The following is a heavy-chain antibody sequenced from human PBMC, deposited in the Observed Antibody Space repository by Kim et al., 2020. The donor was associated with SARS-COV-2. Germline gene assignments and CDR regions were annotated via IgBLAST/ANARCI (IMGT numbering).Heavy chain of an antibody. V-gene: IGHV1-8*01. CDR3: ARDLWLRFGPPGY. CDR1: GYTFTSYD. D-gene: IGHD5-12*01. CDR2: MNPNSGNT. J-gene: IGHJ4*02. Sequence: ASVKVSCKASGYTFTSYDINWVRQATGQGLEWMGWMNPNSGNTGYAQKFQGRVTMTRNTSISTAYMELSSLRSEDTAVYYCARDLWLRFGPPGYWGQGTLVTVSS.